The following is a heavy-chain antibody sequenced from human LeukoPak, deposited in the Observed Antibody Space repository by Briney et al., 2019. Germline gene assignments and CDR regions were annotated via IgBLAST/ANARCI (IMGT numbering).Heavy chain of an antibody. D-gene: IGHD4-17*01. CDR1: GGSISSGGYS. Sequence: PSQTLSLTCAVSGGSISSGGYSWSWVRQPPGKGLEWIGYIYHSGSTHYNPSLKSRVTISVDRSKKQFSLKLSSVTAADTAVYYCARARIDYGDYRTAYYFDYWGQGTTVTVSS. CDR3: ARARIDYGDYRTAYYFDY. J-gene: IGHJ4*03. CDR2: IYHSGST. V-gene: IGHV4-30-2*01.